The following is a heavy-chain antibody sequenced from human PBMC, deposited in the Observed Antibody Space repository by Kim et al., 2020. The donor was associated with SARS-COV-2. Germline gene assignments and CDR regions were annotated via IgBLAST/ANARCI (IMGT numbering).Heavy chain of an antibody. D-gene: IGHD1-1*01. J-gene: IGHJ2*01. V-gene: IGHV4-59*02. CDR2: VHYSGST. CDR3: ARWNDAGYVDL. Sequence: SETLSLTCIVSGGSVSGHYWTWIRQPPGKGLEWLGYVHYSGSTNRNPSLKSPVSLSVDTSKNEFSLNLSSVTAADTALYYCARWNDAGYVDLWGRGTLVTVPS. CDR1: GGSVSGHY.